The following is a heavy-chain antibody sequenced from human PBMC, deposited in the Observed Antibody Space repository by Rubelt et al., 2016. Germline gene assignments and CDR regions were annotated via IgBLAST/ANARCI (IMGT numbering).Heavy chain of an antibody. CDR3: ARGGATTDY. CDR2: ICGSGALR. Sequence: EVQLVESGGGLVQPGGSLSLSCADSGFILSNYAMNWVRQAPGKGLEWVEYICGSGALRYYADSVKGRFTISRDNAKHSLYRQMNSLRAEDTAVYYCARGGATTDYWGQGTLVTVSS. CDR1: GFILSNYA. J-gene: IGHJ4*02. V-gene: IGHV3-48*04. D-gene: IGHD1-26*01.